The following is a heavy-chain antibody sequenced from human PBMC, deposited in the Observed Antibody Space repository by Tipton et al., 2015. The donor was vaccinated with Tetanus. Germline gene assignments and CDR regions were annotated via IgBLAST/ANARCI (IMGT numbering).Heavy chain of an antibody. CDR3: ARKMRGSGSYDY. CDR1: GFIFGDYY. D-gene: IGHD3-10*01. V-gene: IGHV3-11*01. Sequence: SLRLSCAASGFIFGDYYMNWIRQAPGKGLEWIADIGPSGTTMYYADSVKGRFTISRDNTKNSLYLQLNSLRVEDTAVYFCARKMRGSGSYDYWGQGTPVTVSS. J-gene: IGHJ4*02. CDR2: IGPSGTTM.